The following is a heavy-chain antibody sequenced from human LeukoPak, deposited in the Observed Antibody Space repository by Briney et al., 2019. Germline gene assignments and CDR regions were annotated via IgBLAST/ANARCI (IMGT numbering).Heavy chain of an antibody. Sequence: GEALKISCKGSGYSFTSYWIGWVRQMPGKGLEWMWIIYPCDSDTRYSPSFQGQVTISADKSISTAYLQWSSLKASDTAMYYCARHLFAYCGGDCYSAIGYWGQGTLVTVSS. D-gene: IGHD2-21*02. CDR1: GYSFTSYW. J-gene: IGHJ4*02. V-gene: IGHV5-51*01. CDR3: ARHLFAYCGGDCYSAIGY. CDR2: IYPCDSDT.